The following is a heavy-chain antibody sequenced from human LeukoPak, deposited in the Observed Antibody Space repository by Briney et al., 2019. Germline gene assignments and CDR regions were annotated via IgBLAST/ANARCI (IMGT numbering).Heavy chain of an antibody. CDR1: GFTFSNYA. Sequence: GGSLRLSCVASGFTFSNYAMNWVRQAPGKGLEWVSLSGSGGDIYYVDSVKGRFTISRDNSKNTLYLQMNSLRAEDTAVHYCAKARGGTYQTYFFDYWGQGTLVTVSS. CDR2: SGSGGDI. CDR3: AKARGGTYQTYFFDY. V-gene: IGHV3-23*01. J-gene: IGHJ4*02. D-gene: IGHD1-26*01.